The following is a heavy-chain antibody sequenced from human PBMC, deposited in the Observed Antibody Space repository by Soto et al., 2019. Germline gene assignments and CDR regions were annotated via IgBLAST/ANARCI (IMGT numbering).Heavy chain of an antibody. V-gene: IGHV4-59*08. CDR3: ARLGGFYQSLDS. CDR2: IYYTGTT. D-gene: IGHD3-22*01. Sequence: SEPLSLTCTVADVSILAYYCSWIRQPPGKGLEWIGYIYYTGTTTYNPSFKSRLTISVDSSKNQFSLKLTSVTAADTAVYYCARLGGFYQSLDSWGQGALVTVSS. CDR1: DVSILAYY. J-gene: IGHJ5*01.